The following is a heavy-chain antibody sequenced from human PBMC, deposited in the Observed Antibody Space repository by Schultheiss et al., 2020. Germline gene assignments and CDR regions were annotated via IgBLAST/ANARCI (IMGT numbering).Heavy chain of an antibody. CDR3: AGSPGLGAYYFDY. CDR2: IWYDGSNK. J-gene: IGHJ4*02. V-gene: IGHV3-33*03. D-gene: IGHD3-16*01. Sequence: GGSLRLSCAASGFTFSSYGMHWVRQAPGKGLEWVAVIWYDGSNKYYADSVKGRFTISRDNAKNSLYLQMNSLRAEDTAVYYCAGSPGLGAYYFDYWGQGTLVTVSS. CDR1: GFTFSSYG.